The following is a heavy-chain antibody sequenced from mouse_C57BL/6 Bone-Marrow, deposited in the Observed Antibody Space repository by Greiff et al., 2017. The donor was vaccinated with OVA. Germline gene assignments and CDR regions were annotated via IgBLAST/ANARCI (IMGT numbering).Heavy chain of an antibody. CDR2: IHPNSGST. D-gene: IGHD1-1*01. Sequence: QVQLQQPGAELVKPGASVKLSCKASGYTFTSYWMHWVKQRPGQGLEWIGMIHPNSGSTNYNEKFKSKATLTVDKSSSTAYMQLSSLTSEDSAVYYCEREHYYGSWFDYWGQGTTLTVSS. CDR1: GYTFTSYW. J-gene: IGHJ2*01. CDR3: EREHYYGSWFDY. V-gene: IGHV1-64*01.